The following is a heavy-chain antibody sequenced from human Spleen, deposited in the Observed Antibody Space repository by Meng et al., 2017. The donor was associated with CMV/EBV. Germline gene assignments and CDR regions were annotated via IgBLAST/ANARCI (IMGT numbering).Heavy chain of an antibody. CDR1: GFTFSCYS. J-gene: IGHJ4*02. CDR3: ARAAFLKNYFDY. V-gene: IGHV3-48*04. CDR2: ISGTGSTI. D-gene: IGHD6-25*01. Sequence: GESLKISCAASGFTFSCYSMSWIRQAPGKGLEWVSYISGTGSTIYYADSVKGRFVISRDNARNSLSLQMNSLRAEDTAVYYCARAAFLKNYFDYWGRGTRVTVSS.